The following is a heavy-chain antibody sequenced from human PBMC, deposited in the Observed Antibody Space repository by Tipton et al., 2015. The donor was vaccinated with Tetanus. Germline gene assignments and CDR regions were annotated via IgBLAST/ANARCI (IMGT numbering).Heavy chain of an antibody. J-gene: IGHJ4*02. CDR3: ARDTYYQSHHYNYFDF. D-gene: IGHD5-24*01. Sequence: PRLSCRASGFDFMGYGMHWVRRAPGTGLEWVAAIWFDGSRAEYADSVQGRFTISRDNSRSMVYLQMDSLRDEDTGVFYCARDTYYQSHHYNYFDFWGQGVRVTVSS. CDR2: IWFDGSRA. CDR1: GFDFMGYG. V-gene: IGHV3-33*01.